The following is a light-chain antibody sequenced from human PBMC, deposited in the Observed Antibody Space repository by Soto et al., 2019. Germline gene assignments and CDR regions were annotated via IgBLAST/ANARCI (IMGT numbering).Light chain of an antibody. CDR2: VNSDGSH. CDR3: QTWGTGIHVV. Sequence: QLVLTQSPSASASLGASVRLTCTLSSGHSSDAIAWHQQQPEKGPRFLMKVNSDGSHNKGDGIPDRFSGSRSGAERYLTISSLQSEDEADYYCQTWGTGIHVVFGGGTKVTVL. V-gene: IGLV4-69*01. CDR1: SGHSSDA. J-gene: IGLJ2*01.